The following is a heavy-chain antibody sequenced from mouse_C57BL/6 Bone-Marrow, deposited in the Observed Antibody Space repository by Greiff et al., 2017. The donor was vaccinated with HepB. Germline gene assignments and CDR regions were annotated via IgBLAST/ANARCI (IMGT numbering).Heavy chain of an antibody. CDR3: ARADDWFAY. Sequence: DVQLVESGGGLVKPGGSLKLSCAASGFTFSSYAMSWVRQTPEKRLEWVATISDGGSYTYYPDNVKGRFTISRDNAKNNLYLQMSHLKSEDTAMYYCARADDWFAYWGQGTLVTVSA. V-gene: IGHV5-4*01. CDR2: ISDGGSYT. J-gene: IGHJ3*01. CDR1: GFTFSSYA.